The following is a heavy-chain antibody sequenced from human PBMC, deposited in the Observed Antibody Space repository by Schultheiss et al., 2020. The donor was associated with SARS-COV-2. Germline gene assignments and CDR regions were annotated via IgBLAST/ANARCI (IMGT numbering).Heavy chain of an antibody. J-gene: IGHJ6*02. V-gene: IGHV3-11*06. CDR2: ISSSSSYI. Sequence: GESLKISCAASGFTFSDYYMSWIRQAPGKGLEWVSYISSSSSYIYYADSVKGRFTISRDNAKNSLYLQMNSLRAEDTAVYYCARAGRSPYFWSDPQIGYYGMDVWGQGTTVTVSS. CDR3: ARAGRSPYFWSDPQIGYYGMDV. CDR1: GFTFSDYY. D-gene: IGHD3-3*01.